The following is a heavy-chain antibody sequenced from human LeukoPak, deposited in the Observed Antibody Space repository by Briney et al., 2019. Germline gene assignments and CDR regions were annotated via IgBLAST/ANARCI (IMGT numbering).Heavy chain of an antibody. J-gene: IGHJ4*02. CDR2: IYYSGST. V-gene: IGHV4-39*01. Sequence: IYYSGSTYYNPSLKSRVTISVDTSKNQFSLKLSSVTAADTAVYYCARHDLGSSGWSPGYWGQGTLVTVSS. CDR3: ARHDLGSSGWSPGY. D-gene: IGHD6-19*01.